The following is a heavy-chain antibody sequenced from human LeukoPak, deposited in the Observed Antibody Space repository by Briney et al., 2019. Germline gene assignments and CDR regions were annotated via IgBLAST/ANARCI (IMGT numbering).Heavy chain of an antibody. Sequence: SETLSLTCTVSGGSISSYYWSWIRQPPGKGLEWIGYIYYSGSTNYNPSLKSRVTISVDTSKNQFSLKLSSVTAADTAVYYCARGNTAMDAFDIWGQGTMVTVSS. D-gene: IGHD5-18*01. V-gene: IGHV4-59*12. J-gene: IGHJ3*02. CDR2: IYYSGST. CDR3: ARGNTAMDAFDI. CDR1: GGSISSYY.